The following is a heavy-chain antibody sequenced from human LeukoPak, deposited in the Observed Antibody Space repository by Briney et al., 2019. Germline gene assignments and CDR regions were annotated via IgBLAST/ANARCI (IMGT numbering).Heavy chain of an antibody. CDR2: IKEDGSVK. D-gene: IGHD4-23*01. V-gene: IGHV3-7*01. Sequence: GGSLRLSCAASGFPFSNYWMSWVRQAPEKGLEWVANIKEDGSVKQYVDSMKGRFTISRDNAKNSLYLQMNSLRAEDTAVYYCARDRDDGGFEYWGQGTLVTVSS. CDR1: GFPFSNYW. J-gene: IGHJ4*02. CDR3: ARDRDDGGFEY.